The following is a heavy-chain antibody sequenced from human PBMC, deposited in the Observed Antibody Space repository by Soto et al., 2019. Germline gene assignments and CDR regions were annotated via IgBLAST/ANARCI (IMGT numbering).Heavy chain of an antibody. CDR2: IYYSGST. J-gene: IGHJ5*02. V-gene: IGHV4-61*03. CDR1: GGSVSSGSHD. D-gene: IGHD3-3*01. Sequence: PSETLSLTFNVSGGSVSSGSHDWSGIRHPPVKGLEWIGNIYYSGSTNYNPSLKSRVTISVDRSRNHFSLNLRSVTTEDTALYYCAREQSYDFWSGYVGFDPWGQGTLVTVSS. CDR3: AREQSYDFWSGYVGFDP.